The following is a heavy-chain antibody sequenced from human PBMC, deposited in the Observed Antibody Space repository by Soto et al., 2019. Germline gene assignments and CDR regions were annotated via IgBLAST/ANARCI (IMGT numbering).Heavy chain of an antibody. Sequence: SETLSLTCTVSGGSISSYYWSWIRQPPGKGLEWIGYIYYSGSTNYNPSLKSRVTISVDTSKNQFSLKLSSVTAADTAVYYCARDVENWGLVMGAFDIWGQGTMVTVSS. CDR3: ARDVENWGLVMGAFDI. V-gene: IGHV4-59*01. D-gene: IGHD7-27*01. CDR2: IYYSGST. CDR1: GGSISSYY. J-gene: IGHJ3*02.